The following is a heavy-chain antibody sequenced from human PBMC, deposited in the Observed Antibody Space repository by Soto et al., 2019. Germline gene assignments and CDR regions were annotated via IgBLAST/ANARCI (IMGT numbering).Heavy chain of an antibody. Sequence: GGSPLLSCSASGFTFRSYAMSWVRQAPWKGLEWVSAISGSGGSTYYADSVKGRFTISRDNSKNTLYLQMNSLRAEDTAVYYCAKANPVYDSSGTWDYWGQGTLVTVSS. CDR1: GFTFRSYA. D-gene: IGHD3-22*01. J-gene: IGHJ4*02. CDR2: ISGSGGST. V-gene: IGHV3-23*01. CDR3: AKANPVYDSSGTWDY.